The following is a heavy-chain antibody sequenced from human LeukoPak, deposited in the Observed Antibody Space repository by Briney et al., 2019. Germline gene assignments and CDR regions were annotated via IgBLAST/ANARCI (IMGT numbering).Heavy chain of an antibody. CDR3: TRDWNYYDSSGYY. CDR1: GFTFSDYF. Sequence: GGSLRLSCAASGFTFSDYFMSWIRQAPGKGLEGVSYISGSGDIRYYADSVKGQFTISRDNAKNSVFLQMNSLRAEDTAVYYCTRDWNYYDSSGYYWGQGTLVAVSS. J-gene: IGHJ4*02. CDR2: ISGSGDIR. D-gene: IGHD3-22*01. V-gene: IGHV3-11*04.